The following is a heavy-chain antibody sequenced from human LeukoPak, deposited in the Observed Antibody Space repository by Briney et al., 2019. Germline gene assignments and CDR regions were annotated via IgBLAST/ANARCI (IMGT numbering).Heavy chain of an antibody. D-gene: IGHD2-8*01. CDR3: ARDGNSMRSFDI. J-gene: IGHJ3*02. V-gene: IGHV4-4*07. CDR2: IYTTGST. CDR1: GGSISSYY. Sequence: SETLSLTCTVSGGSISSYYWSWIRQPAGKGLEWIGRIYTTGSTNYNPSLKSRVTMSSDTSKNQLSLKLTSVTAADTAVYYCARDGNSMRSFDIWGQGTMVTVSS.